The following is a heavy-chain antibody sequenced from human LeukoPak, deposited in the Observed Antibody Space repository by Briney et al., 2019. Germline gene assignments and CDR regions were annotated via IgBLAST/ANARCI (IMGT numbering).Heavy chain of an antibody. Sequence: ASVKVSCKASGYTFTGYYMHWVRQAPGQGLEWMGWINPNSGGTNYAQKFQGRVTMTRDTSISTAYMELSRLRSDDMAVYYCARFYGSGRSWAFDIWGQGTMVTVSS. D-gene: IGHD3-10*01. CDR1: GYTFTGYY. J-gene: IGHJ3*02. V-gene: IGHV1-2*02. CDR3: ARFYGSGRSWAFDI. CDR2: INPNSGGT.